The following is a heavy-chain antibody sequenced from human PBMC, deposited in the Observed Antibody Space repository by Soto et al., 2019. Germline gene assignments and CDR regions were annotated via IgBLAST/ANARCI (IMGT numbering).Heavy chain of an antibody. J-gene: IGHJ5*02. CDR1: GYTFIGYY. Sequence: QVQLVQSGAEVKKPGASVKVSCKASGYTFIGYYIHWVRQAPGQGLELMGRINPRSGDTTYAQKFQCRLTMTRDTSISTAYMELSSLRSDDTAVYYCGRDGVGATTLGWFDPWGQGSLVTVS. CDR3: GRDGVGATTLGWFDP. V-gene: IGHV1-2*06. CDR2: INPRSGDT. D-gene: IGHD1-26*01.